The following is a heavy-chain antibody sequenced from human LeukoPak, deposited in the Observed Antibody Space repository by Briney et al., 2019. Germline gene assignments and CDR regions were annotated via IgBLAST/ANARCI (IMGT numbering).Heavy chain of an antibody. Sequence: GGSLRLSCAASGFTFSSYSMNWVRQAPGKGLEWVSSISSSSSYIYYADSVKGRFTISRDNSKNTLYLQMNSPRAEDTAVYYCARDERGYSYGYSDYWGQGTLVTVSS. CDR3: ARDERGYSYGYSDY. D-gene: IGHD5-18*01. J-gene: IGHJ4*02. V-gene: IGHV3-21*01. CDR1: GFTFSSYS. CDR2: ISSSSSYI.